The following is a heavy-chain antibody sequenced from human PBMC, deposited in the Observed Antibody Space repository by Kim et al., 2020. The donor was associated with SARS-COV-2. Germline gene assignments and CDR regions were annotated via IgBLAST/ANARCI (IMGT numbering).Heavy chain of an antibody. CDR2: IIPIFGTA. CDR1: GGTFSSYA. J-gene: IGHJ4*02. V-gene: IGHV1-69*13. D-gene: IGHD1-26*01. CDR3: ARGGSGSYFSYYFDY. Sequence: SVKVSCKASGGTFSSYAISWVRQAPGQGLEWMGGIIPIFGTANYAQKFQGRVTITADESTSTAYMELSSLRSEDTAVYYCARGGSGSYFSYYFDYWGQGTLVTVSS.